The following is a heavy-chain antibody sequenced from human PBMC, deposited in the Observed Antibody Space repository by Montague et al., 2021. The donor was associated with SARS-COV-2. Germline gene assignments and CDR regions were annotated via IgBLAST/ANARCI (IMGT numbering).Heavy chain of an antibody. Sequence: PALVKPTQTLTLTCTFSGFSLSTSGMCVSLIRQPPGKALEWLALIDWDDDKYYSTSLKTRLTISKDTSKNQVVLTMTNMDPVDTATYYFARKKWELLSSYYHGMDCWGQGTTVTVSS. CDR2: IDWDDDK. CDR1: GFSLSTSGMC. D-gene: IGHD1-26*01. CDR3: ARKKWELLSSYYHGMDC. V-gene: IGHV2-70*01. J-gene: IGHJ6*02.